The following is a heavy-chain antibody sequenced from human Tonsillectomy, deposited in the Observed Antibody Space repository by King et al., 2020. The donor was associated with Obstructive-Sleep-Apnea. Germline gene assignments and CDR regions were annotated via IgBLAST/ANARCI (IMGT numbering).Heavy chain of an antibody. CDR2: IKSKTEGGTT. CDR3: AAGKVAAYFDY. V-gene: IGHV3-15*02. CDR1: GLTFKDAW. D-gene: IGHD6-19*01. Sequence: VQLVESGGALVEPGESLRLSCAGSGLTFKDAWMSWVRQAPGKGLEWVGRIKSKTEGGTTDYATPVKDRFTISRDDSKNARYLQMTSLKTDDTALYFCAAGKVAAYFDYWGQGTLVTVSS. J-gene: IGHJ4*02.